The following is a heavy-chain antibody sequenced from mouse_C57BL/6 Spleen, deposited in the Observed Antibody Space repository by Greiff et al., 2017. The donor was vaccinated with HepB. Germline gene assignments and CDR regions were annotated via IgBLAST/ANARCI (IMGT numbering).Heavy chain of an antibody. CDR2: IDPSDSYT. CDR1: GYTFTSYW. D-gene: IGHD1-1*01. J-gene: IGHJ1*03. V-gene: IGHV1-69*01. CDR3: ARRDYYGSSPEYFDV. Sequence: VQLQQPGAELVMPGASVKLSCKASGYTFTSYWMHWVKQRPGQGLEWIGEIDPSDSYTNYNQKFKGKSTLTVDKSSSTAYMQLSSLTSEDSAVYYCARRDYYGSSPEYFDVWGTGTTVTVSS.